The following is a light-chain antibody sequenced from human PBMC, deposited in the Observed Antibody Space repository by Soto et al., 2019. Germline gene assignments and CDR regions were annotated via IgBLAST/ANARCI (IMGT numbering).Light chain of an antibody. CDR2: GAS. CDR3: QHYNNWPPRVT. J-gene: IGKJ3*01. CDR1: QTVGDN. V-gene: IGKV3-15*01. Sequence: EIVMTQSPATLSVSPGERATLSCRASQTVGDNLAWYQHKPGLAPRLLIFGASDRSVGVPARFSDSGSGTEFTLTISSLQSEDFAIYYCQHYNNWPPRVTFGPGTRVDIK.